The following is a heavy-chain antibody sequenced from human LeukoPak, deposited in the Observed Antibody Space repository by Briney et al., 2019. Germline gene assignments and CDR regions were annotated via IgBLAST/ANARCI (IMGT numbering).Heavy chain of an antibody. J-gene: IGHJ4*01. D-gene: IGHD3-10*02. CDR1: GLTLRNAW. CDR2: IKNKIDGETT. V-gene: IGHV3-15*01. Sequence: GGSLRLSCAASGLTLRNAWMTWARQAPGKGPEWFDRIKNKIDGETTEYATPVKGRFTISRDDSKNTVYLQMNGLNSEDTAGYCCAAYVIWGQGTLVTVSS. CDR3: AAYVI.